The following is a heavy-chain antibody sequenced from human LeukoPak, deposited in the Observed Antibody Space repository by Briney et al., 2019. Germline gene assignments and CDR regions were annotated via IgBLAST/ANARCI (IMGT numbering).Heavy chain of an antibody. CDR2: INPSGGST. D-gene: IGHD2-21*02. CDR3: ARNLAYCGGDCPLPLDY. V-gene: IGHV1-46*01. Sequence: ASVKVSCKASGYTFTSYYMHWVRQAPGQGLEWMGIINPSGGSTSYAQKFQGRVTMARDTATSTVYMELSSLRSEATAVYYCARNLAYCGGDCPLPLDYWGQGTLVTVSS. CDR1: GYTFTSYY. J-gene: IGHJ4*02.